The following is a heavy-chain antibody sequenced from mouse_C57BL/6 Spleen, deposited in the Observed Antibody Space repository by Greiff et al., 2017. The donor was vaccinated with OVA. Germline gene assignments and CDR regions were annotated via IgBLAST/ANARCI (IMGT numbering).Heavy chain of an antibody. D-gene: IGHD1-1*01. CDR1: GFTFSSYG. J-gene: IGHJ2*01. CDR3: ARQYYGSSPYYFDY. CDR2: ISSGGSYP. V-gene: IGHV5-6*01. Sequence: EVKLVESGGDLVKPGGSLKLSCAASGFTFSSYGMSWVRQTPDKRLEWVATISSGGSYPYYPDSVKGRFTISRDNAKNTLYLQMSSLKSEDTAMYYCARQYYGSSPYYFDYWGQGTTLTVSS.